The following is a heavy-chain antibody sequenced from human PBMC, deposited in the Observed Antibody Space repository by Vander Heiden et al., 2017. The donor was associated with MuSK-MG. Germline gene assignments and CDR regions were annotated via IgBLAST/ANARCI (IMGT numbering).Heavy chain of an antibody. CDR2: INPNSGGT. V-gene: IGHV1-2*02. J-gene: IGHJ6*02. Sequence: QVQLVQSGAEVKKPGASVKVSCKASGYTFTGYYMHWVRQAPGQGLEWMGWINPNSGGTNYAQKFQGRVTMTRDTSISTAYMELSRLRSDDTAVYYCARAHYYGSGSYYHYYYYGMDVWGQGTTVTVSS. D-gene: IGHD3-10*01. CDR3: ARAHYYGSGSYYHYYYYGMDV. CDR1: GYTFTGYY.